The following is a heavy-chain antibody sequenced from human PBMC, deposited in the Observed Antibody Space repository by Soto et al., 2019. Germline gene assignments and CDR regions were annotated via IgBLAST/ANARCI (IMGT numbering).Heavy chain of an antibody. J-gene: IGHJ4*02. CDR2: ISPSGDVT. CDR1: GFFFTDYF. V-gene: IGHV3-11*01. Sequence: QVQLAESGGGLVKSGGSLTLSCSTSGFFFTDYFMSWIRQAPGKGLEWVSYISPSGDVTHYADSVKGRFTISRDNTKKSLFLQMSSLRDDDTAVYYCARQVERRGGAASHWGQGTRVSVSA. CDR3: ARQVERRGGAASH. D-gene: IGHD2-15*01.